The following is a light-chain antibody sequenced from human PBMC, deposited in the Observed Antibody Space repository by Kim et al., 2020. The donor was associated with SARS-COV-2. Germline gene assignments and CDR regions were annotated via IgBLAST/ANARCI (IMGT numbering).Light chain of an antibody. Sequence: QSVLTQPPSAFGTPGQTVTISCSGSRSNLGGHDVYWYQLLPGTAPKRLIYGNDQRPSGVPDRFSGSKSGTSASLAIGGLQSEDEAHYYCAAWDNSLKGWLFGGGTQLTVL. CDR3: AAWDNSLKGWL. J-gene: IGLJ3*02. CDR2: GND. V-gene: IGLV1-44*01. CDR1: RSNLGGHD.